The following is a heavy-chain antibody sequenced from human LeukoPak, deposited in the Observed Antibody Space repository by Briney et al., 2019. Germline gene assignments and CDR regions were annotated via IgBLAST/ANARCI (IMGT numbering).Heavy chain of an antibody. V-gene: IGHV3-9*01. CDR3: AKDARYSNEGTGFDY. D-gene: IGHD3-16*02. CDR2: ISWNSGSI. Sequence: PGRSLRLSCAASGFTFDEYAMRWVRQAPGKGLEWVSSISWNSGSIGYADSVKGRFTISRDNAKNSLYLQMNSLRAEDTALYYCAKDARYSNEGTGFDYWGQGTLVTVSS. J-gene: IGHJ4*02. CDR1: GFTFDEYA.